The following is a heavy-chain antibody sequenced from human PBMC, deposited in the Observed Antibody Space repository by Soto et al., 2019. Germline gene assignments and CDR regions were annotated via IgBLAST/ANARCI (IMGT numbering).Heavy chain of an antibody. J-gene: IGHJ4*02. D-gene: IGHD3-9*01. CDR1: GGTFSSYA. Sequence: ASLKVSCKASGGTFSSYAISWVRQAPGQGLEWMGGIIPIFGTANYAQKFQGRVTITAGESTSTAYMELSSLRSEDTAVYYCARGPYYDILTGYYAYFDYWGQGTLVTVSS. V-gene: IGHV1-69*13. CDR3: ARGPYYDILTGYYAYFDY. CDR2: IIPIFGTA.